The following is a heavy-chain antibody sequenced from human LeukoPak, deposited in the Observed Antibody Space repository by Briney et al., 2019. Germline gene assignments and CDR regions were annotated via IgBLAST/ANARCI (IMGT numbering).Heavy chain of an antibody. Sequence: PSETLSLTCTVSGGSISSSSYYWGWIRQPPGKGLEWIGSIYYSGSTYYNPSLKSRVTISVDTSKNQFSLKLSSVTAADTAVYYCARHRRERYSYGAYYYYYYMDVWGKGTTVTVSS. J-gene: IGHJ6*03. V-gene: IGHV4-39*01. CDR2: IYYSGST. CDR1: GGSISSSSYY. D-gene: IGHD5-18*01. CDR3: ARHRRERYSYGAYYYYYYMDV.